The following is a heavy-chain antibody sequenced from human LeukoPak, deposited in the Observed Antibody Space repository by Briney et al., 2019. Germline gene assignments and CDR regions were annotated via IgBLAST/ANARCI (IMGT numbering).Heavy chain of an antibody. J-gene: IGHJ3*02. V-gene: IGHV4-59*01. CDR2: IYYSGST. CDR3: ARDSDTAMGSDAFDI. D-gene: IGHD5-18*01. CDR1: GGSISSYY. Sequence: SETLSLTCTVSGGSISSYYWSWIRQPPGKGLEWIGYIYYSGSTSYNPSLKSRVTISVDTSKNQFSLKLSSVTAADTTVYYCARDSDTAMGSDAFDIWGQGTMVTVSS.